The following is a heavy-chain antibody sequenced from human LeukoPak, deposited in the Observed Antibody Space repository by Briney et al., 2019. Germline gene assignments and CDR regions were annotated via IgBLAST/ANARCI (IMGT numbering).Heavy chain of an antibody. CDR3: AREASFLTMIVVVFYGMDV. D-gene: IGHD3-22*01. V-gene: IGHV1-69*04. CDR1: GGTFSSYA. CDR2: IIPILGIA. Sequence: SVKVSCKASGGTFSSYAISWVRQAPGQGLEWMGRIIPILGIANYAQKFQGRVTITADKSTSTAYMELSSLRSEDTAVYYCAREASFLTMIVVVFYGMDVWGQGTTVTVSS. J-gene: IGHJ6*02.